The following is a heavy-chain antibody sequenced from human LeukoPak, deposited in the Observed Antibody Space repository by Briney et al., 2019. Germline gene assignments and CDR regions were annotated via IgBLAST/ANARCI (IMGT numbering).Heavy chain of an antibody. J-gene: IGHJ4*02. CDR2: ISAYNGNT. CDR3: ARGPGIAVAGSNWY. V-gene: IGHV1-18*01. D-gene: IGHD6-19*01. Sequence: ASVTVSFKASGCTFISYAISWVRQAPGQGLEWMGWISAYNGNTNYAQKLQGRVTMTTDTSTSTAYMELRSLRSDDTAVYYCARGPGIAVAGSNWYWGQGTLVTVSS. CDR1: GCTFISYA.